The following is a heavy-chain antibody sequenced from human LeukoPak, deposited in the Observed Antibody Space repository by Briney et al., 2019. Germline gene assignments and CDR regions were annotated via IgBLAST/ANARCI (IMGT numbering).Heavy chain of an antibody. CDR1: GFTFSSYA. CDR3: ARERVVVVAGGYYCYYGMGV. D-gene: IGHD2-15*01. V-gene: IGHV3-30-3*01. CDR2: ISYDGSNK. J-gene: IGHJ6*02. Sequence: GGSLRLSCAASGFTFSSYAMHWVRQAPGKGLEWVAVISYDGSNKYYADSVKGRFTISRDNSKNTLYLQMNSLRAEDTAVYYCARERVVVVAGGYYCYYGMGVWGQGTTVTVSS.